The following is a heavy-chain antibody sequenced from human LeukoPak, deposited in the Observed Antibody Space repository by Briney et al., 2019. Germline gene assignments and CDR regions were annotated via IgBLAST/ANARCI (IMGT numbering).Heavy chain of an antibody. Sequence: GGTLRLSCAASGFTFGNHGMNWVRQAPGKGLEWLSGVSPPGGGTYYADSVKGRFTISGDDSKNTLSLQMNSLRVEDTATYYCARDLAWGAFDYWGQGTLVTVSS. J-gene: IGHJ4*02. CDR1: GFTFGNHG. CDR3: ARDLAWGAFDY. V-gene: IGHV3-23*01. CDR2: VSPPGGGT. D-gene: IGHD7-27*01.